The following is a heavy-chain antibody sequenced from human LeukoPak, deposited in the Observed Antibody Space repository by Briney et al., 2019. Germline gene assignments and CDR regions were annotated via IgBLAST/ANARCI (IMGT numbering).Heavy chain of an antibody. D-gene: IGHD3-16*01. J-gene: IGHJ6*03. CDR3: ARDPGDMHYYSYYYMDV. CDR2: IRSIGYGGTT. CDR1: GFNFGDYA. Sequence: PGGSLRLSCTASGFNFGDYAVNWVRQAPGKGLEWVGFIRSIGYGGTTEYAASVKGRFTISRDDSNSIAYLQMNSLKTEDTAVYFCARDPGDMHYYSYYYMDVWGKGTAVTVSS. V-gene: IGHV3-49*04.